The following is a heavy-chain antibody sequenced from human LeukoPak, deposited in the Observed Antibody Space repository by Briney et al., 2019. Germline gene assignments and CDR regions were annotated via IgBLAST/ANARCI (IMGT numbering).Heavy chain of an antibody. J-gene: IGHJ4*02. Sequence: SETLSLTCTVSGGSLINYYWSWIRQPPGKGLEWIGEINHSGSTNYNPSLKSRVTISVDTSKNQFSLKLSSVTAADTAVYYCARHRVPPYYYDSSGPFDYWGQGTLVTVSS. CDR3: ARHRVPPYYYDSSGPFDY. CDR1: GGSLINYY. D-gene: IGHD3-22*01. CDR2: INHSGST. V-gene: IGHV4-34*01.